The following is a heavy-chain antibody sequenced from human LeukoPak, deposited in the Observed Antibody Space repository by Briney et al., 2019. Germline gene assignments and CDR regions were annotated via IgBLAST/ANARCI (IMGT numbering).Heavy chain of an antibody. V-gene: IGHV1-2*02. D-gene: IGHD5/OR15-5a*01. CDR2: INPTSGGT. Sequence: ASVKVSCKASGYTFIGYYLHWVRQAPGQGLAWMGWINPTSGGTNYAQKFQDRVTMTRDTSINTAYMELSRLTSDDTAVYYCARLVGLSTTASYWGQGTLVIVSS. J-gene: IGHJ4*02. CDR3: ARLVGLSTTASY. CDR1: GYTFIGYY.